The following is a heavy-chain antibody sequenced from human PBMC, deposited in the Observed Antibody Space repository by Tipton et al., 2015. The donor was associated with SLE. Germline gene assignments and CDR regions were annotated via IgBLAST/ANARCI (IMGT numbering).Heavy chain of an antibody. CDR1: GFTFSTSA. D-gene: IGHD3-16*01. Sequence: SLRLSCAASGFTFSTSAMHWVRQAPGKGLEWVAGFWDDGSNKFYADSVKGRFTISRDNSKNTVSLQMNSLRVEDTAVYFCARGRGGEFLDYWGQGTLVTVSS. V-gene: IGHV3-33*01. J-gene: IGHJ4*02. CDR2: FWDDGSNK. CDR3: ARGRGGEFLDY.